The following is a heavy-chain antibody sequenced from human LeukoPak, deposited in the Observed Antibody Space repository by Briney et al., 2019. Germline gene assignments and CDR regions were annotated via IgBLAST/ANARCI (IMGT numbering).Heavy chain of an antibody. V-gene: IGHV1-69*04. Sequence: ASVKVSCKASGGTFSSYAINWVRQAPGQGLEWMGRIIPILDTPNYAQKFQGRVTITADKSTSTAYVELSSLRSEDTAVYYCARDLTSYYYDNNGAFDFWGQGTLVTVSS. CDR2: IIPILDTP. J-gene: IGHJ4*02. CDR3: ARDLTSYYYDNNGAFDF. CDR1: GGTFSSYA. D-gene: IGHD3-22*01.